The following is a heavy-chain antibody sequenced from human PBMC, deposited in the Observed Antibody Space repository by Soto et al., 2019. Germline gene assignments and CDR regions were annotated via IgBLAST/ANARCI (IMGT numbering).Heavy chain of an antibody. CDR3: ARDDKWLEYFKH. V-gene: IGHV1-18*01. J-gene: IGHJ1*01. CDR1: CYTFTSYG. CDR2: ISAYNGNT. D-gene: IGHD5-12*01. Sequence: SVKVSFKASCYTFTSYGISWFRQAPGQGLEWMGWISAYNGNTNYAQKLQGRVTMTTDTSTSTAYMELRSLRSDDTAVYYCARDDKWLEYFKHWGQGTLVTVSS.